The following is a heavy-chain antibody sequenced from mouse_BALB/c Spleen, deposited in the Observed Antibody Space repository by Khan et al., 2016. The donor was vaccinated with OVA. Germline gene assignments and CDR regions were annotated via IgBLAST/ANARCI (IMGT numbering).Heavy chain of an antibody. V-gene: IGHV14-3*02. Sequence: EIQLQQSGAELVKSGATVKLSCKASGLNIKDTYMHWLKQAPEQGLEWIGRIDTQNGKTKYEPKFQGKVTITADTSANTAYLQLSSLKSEDTAVYYCARMARKWGQGTTLTVSS. CDR3: ARMARK. J-gene: IGHJ2*01. CDR2: IDTQNGKT. CDR1: GLNIKDTY.